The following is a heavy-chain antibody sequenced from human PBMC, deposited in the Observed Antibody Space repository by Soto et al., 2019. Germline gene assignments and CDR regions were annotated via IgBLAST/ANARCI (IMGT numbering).Heavy chain of an antibody. V-gene: IGHV3-11*06. CDR2: ISSSSSYT. Sequence: GGSLRLSCAASGFTFSDYYMSWIRQAPGKGLEWVSYISSSSSYTNYADSVKGRFTISRDNAKNSLYLQMNSLRAEDTAVYYCAILIGLPRGYYGMDVWGQGTTVTVSS. CDR1: GFTFSDYY. J-gene: IGHJ6*02. D-gene: IGHD3-10*01. CDR3: AILIGLPRGYYGMDV.